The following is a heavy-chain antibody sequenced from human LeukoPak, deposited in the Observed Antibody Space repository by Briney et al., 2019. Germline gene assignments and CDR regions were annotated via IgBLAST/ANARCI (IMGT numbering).Heavy chain of an antibody. Sequence: SETLSLTCTVSGGSISSYYWSWIRQPPGKGLEWIGYIYYSGSTNYNPSLKSRVTISVDTSKNQFSLKLSSVTAADTAVYYCAREWGSNYGMDVWGQGTAVTVSS. CDR1: GGSISSYY. J-gene: IGHJ6*02. D-gene: IGHD7-27*01. V-gene: IGHV4-59*01. CDR3: AREWGSNYGMDV. CDR2: IYYSGST.